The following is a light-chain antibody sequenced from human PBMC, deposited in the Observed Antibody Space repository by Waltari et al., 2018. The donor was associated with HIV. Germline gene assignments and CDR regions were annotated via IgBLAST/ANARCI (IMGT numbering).Light chain of an antibody. Sequence: DIVMTQSPDSLAVSLGERAPTPCKSSQSVLYSSNNKTYLAWYQQKPGQPPKLLIYWASTRESGVPDRFSGSGSGTDFTLTISSLQAEDVAVYYCQQYYSTPLTFGGGTKVEIK. V-gene: IGKV4-1*01. J-gene: IGKJ4*01. CDR1: QSVLYSSNNKTY. CDR2: WAS. CDR3: QQYYSTPLT.